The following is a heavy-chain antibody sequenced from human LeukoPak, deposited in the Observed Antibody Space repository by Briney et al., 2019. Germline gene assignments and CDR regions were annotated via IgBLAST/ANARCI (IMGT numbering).Heavy chain of an antibody. J-gene: IGHJ4*02. D-gene: IGHD3-10*01. CDR3: ARVYEGSYFDY. Sequence: ASVKVSCKASGYTFTGYYMHWVRQAPGQGLEWMGRTNPNSGGSNYAQKSQGRVTMTRDTSISTAYMELSRLRSDDTAVYYCARVYEGSYFDYWGQGTLVTVSS. V-gene: IGHV1-2*06. CDR2: TNPNSGGS. CDR1: GYTFTGYY.